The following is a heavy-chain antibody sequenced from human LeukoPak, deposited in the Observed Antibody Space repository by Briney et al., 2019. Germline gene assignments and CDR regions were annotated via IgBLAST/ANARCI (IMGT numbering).Heavy chain of an antibody. V-gene: IGHV4-59*01. CDR3: ASLCPYYYYYMDV. Sequence: SETLSLTSSVSGGSISSYYWSWIRQPPGKGREWMGHIYYSGSTNYNLSLKSRVTISVDTSKHKFSLKLSSATAADTAVYYCASLCPYYYYYMDVWGKGTTVTVSS. CDR1: GGSISSYY. CDR2: IYYSGST. D-gene: IGHD2-2*01. J-gene: IGHJ6*03.